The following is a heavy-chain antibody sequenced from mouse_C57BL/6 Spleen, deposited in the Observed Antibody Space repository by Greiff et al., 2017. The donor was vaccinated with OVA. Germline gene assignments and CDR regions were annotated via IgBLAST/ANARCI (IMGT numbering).Heavy chain of an antibody. V-gene: IGHV10-3*01. CDR2: IRSKSSNYAT. Sequence: EVQLVESGGGLVQPKGSLKLSCAASGFTFNTYAMHWVRQAPGKGLEWVARIRSKSSNYATYYADSVKDRFTISRDDSQSMLYLQMNNLKTEDTAMYYCVRDSDYGNYESFDYWGQGTTLTVSS. CDR3: VRDSDYGNYESFDY. J-gene: IGHJ2*01. D-gene: IGHD2-1*01. CDR1: GFTFNTYA.